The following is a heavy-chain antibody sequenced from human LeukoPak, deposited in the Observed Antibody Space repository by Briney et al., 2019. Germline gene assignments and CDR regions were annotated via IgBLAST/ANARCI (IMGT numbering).Heavy chain of an antibody. V-gene: IGHV3-23*01. Sequence: GGSLTLSCAASGFTFSSYWMSWVRQAPGKGLEWVSIISGSRRDTHYADSVKGRFTISRDKSKNTLYLQMNSLRAEDTAVYYCAKGQISRSDRFDYWGQGTLVTVSS. D-gene: IGHD3-3*02. CDR2: ISGSRRDT. J-gene: IGHJ4*02. CDR1: GFTFSSYW. CDR3: AKGQISRSDRFDY.